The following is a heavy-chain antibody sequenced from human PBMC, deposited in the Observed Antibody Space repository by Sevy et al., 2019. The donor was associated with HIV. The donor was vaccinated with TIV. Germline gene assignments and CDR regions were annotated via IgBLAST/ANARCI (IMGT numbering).Heavy chain of an antibody. J-gene: IGHJ4*02. D-gene: IGHD2-8*01. V-gene: IGHV3-23*01. CDR2: LSFGCGKI. CDR1: GVAFYDYS. CDR3: AREGCTRPHDY. Sequence: GGSLRLSCAASGVAFYDYSMRWMRQAPGEGLEGVATLSFGCGKINYADSVKGRFTISRDNSMNSFYLQMDNLRVGDTALYYCAREGCTRPHDYWGQGTRVTVSS.